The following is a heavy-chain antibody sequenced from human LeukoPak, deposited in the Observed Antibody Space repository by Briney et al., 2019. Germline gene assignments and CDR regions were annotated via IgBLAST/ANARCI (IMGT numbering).Heavy chain of an antibody. J-gene: IGHJ4*02. CDR2: ISGSGGST. D-gene: IGHD3-22*01. CDR1: GFTFSRYA. V-gene: IGHV3-23*01. CDR3: AKDRQDYYDSSGYPTPFY. Sequence: PGGSLRLSCAASGFTFSRYAMSWVRQAPGKGLEWVSAISGSGGSTYYADSVKGRFTISRDNSKNTLYLQMNSLRAEDTAVYYCAKDRQDYYDSSGYPTPFYWGQGTLVTVSS.